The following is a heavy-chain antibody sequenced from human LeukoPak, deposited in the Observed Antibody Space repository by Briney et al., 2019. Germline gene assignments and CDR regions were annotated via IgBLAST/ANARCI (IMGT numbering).Heavy chain of an antibody. Sequence: SETLSLTCAVYGGSFSGYYWSWIRQPPGKGLEWIGYLLYSGSTNYNPSLKSRVTISVDTSKNQFSLKLSSVTAADTALYYCARAGSGYSFDIWGQGTMVTVSS. CDR2: LLYSGST. CDR3: ARAGSGYSFDI. D-gene: IGHD3-22*01. J-gene: IGHJ3*02. CDR1: GGSFSGYY. V-gene: IGHV4-59*01.